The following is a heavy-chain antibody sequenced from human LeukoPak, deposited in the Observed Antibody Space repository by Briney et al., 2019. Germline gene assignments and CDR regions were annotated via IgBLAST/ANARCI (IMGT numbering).Heavy chain of an antibody. Sequence: GGSLRLSCTASGFTFGDYVMSWVRQAPGKGLEWVGFIRSKAYGGTTKNAASVKGRFTISRDDSRSIAYLQMNSLKTEDTAVYYCTRRCNYDSSGYYHVRDAFDIWGQGTMVTVSS. CDR3: TRRCNYDSSGYYHVRDAFDI. CDR1: GFTFGDYV. D-gene: IGHD3-22*01. J-gene: IGHJ3*02. CDR2: IRSKAYGGTT. V-gene: IGHV3-49*04.